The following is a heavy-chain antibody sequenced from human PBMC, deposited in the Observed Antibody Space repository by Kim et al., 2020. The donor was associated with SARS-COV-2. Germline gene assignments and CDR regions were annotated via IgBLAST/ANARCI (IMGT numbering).Heavy chain of an antibody. J-gene: IGHJ4*02. CDR1: GYTFTNYY. D-gene: IGHD3-10*01. CDR3: ARDRGMAAPFLVH. V-gene: IGHV1-46*01. Sequence: ASVKVSCKSSGYTFTNYYMHWVRQAPGQGPEWMGVINLSGGSTSYAQRFQSRVTVTRDTSTSTVYMELRSLTPEDTAVYYCARDRGMAAPFLVHWGQGTLVTVSS. CDR2: INLSGGST.